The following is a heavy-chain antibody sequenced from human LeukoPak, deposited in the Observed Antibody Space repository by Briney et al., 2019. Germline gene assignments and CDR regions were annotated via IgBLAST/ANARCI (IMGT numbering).Heavy chain of an antibody. CDR3: ARDRYYYDSSGYYRFDY. J-gene: IGHJ4*02. Sequence: GRSLRLSCAASGFTFSSYAMHWVRQAPGKGLEWVAVISYDGSNKYYADSVKGRFTISRDNSKNTLYLQMNSLRAEDTAVYYCARDRYYYDSSGYYRFDYWGQGTLVTVPS. CDR1: GFTFSSYA. CDR2: ISYDGSNK. V-gene: IGHV3-30-3*01. D-gene: IGHD3-22*01.